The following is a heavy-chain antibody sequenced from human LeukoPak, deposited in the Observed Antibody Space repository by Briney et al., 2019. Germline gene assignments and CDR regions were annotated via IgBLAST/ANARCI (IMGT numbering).Heavy chain of an antibody. J-gene: IGHJ4*02. Sequence: PGGSLRLSCAASGFTFSSYGMHWVRQAPGKGLEWVAFIRYDGSNKYYADSVKGRFTISRDSSKNTLYLQMNSLRAEDTAVYYCARLNYYGSGSYPDYWGQGTLVTVSS. CDR1: GFTFSSYG. D-gene: IGHD3-10*01. CDR3: ARLNYYGSGSYPDY. V-gene: IGHV3-30*02. CDR2: IRYDGSNK.